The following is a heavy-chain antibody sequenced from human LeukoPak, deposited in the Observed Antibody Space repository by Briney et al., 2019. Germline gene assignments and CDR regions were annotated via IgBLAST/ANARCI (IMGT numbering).Heavy chain of an antibody. CDR2: INHSGST. D-gene: IGHD2-15*01. CDR1: GGSFSGYY. CDR3: ARGVFVGCSGGSCYSGFYYYYYMDV. J-gene: IGHJ6*03. V-gene: IGHV4-34*01. Sequence: SETLSLTCAVYGGSFSGYYWSWIRQPPGKGLEWIGEINHSGSTNYNPSLKSRVTISVDTSKNQFSLKLSSVTAADTAVYYCARGVFVGCSGGSCYSGFYYYYYMDVWGKGTTVTISS.